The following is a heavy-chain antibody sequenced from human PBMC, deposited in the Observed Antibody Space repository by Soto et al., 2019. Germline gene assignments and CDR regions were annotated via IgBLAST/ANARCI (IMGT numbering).Heavy chain of an antibody. Sequence: QVQLVQSGAEVKKPGSSVKVSCKASGGTFSSYAISWVRQAPGQGLEWMGGIIPIFGTANYAQKFQGRVTITADESTSTAYMELSSRRSEDTAVYYCARERKGYYGSGSYYNPRNWFDPWGQGTLVTVSS. CDR1: GGTFSSYA. CDR2: IIPIFGTA. V-gene: IGHV1-69*01. D-gene: IGHD3-10*01. CDR3: ARERKGYYGSGSYYNPRNWFDP. J-gene: IGHJ5*02.